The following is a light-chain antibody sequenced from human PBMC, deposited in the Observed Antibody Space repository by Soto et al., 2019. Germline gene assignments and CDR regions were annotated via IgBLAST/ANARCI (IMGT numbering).Light chain of an antibody. V-gene: IGKV3-11*01. CDR2: DAS. CDR1: QSLGSD. CDR3: QQRSNWPLT. J-gene: IGKJ4*01. Sequence: EIVLTQSPDTLSLSPGERATLSCRASQSLGSDLAWYQQKPGQAPRLLIYDASNRATGIPARFSGSGSGTDFTLTISSLEPDDFAVYYCQQRSNWPLTFGGGTKVVIK.